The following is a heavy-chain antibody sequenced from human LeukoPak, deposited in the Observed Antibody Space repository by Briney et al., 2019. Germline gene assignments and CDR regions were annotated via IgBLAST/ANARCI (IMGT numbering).Heavy chain of an antibody. CDR2: ISYDGGNK. V-gene: IGHV3-33*05. Sequence: PGGSLRLSCAVSGFTFSRYGMHWVRQAPGKGPEWVALISYDGGNKDYVDSVKGRFTVSRDNSRNTLYLQVNSLRADDTAVYHCAKWGFSDRSGANFHSWGQGTLVTVSS. CDR3: AKWGFSDRSGANFHS. J-gene: IGHJ4*02. CDR1: GFTFSRYG. D-gene: IGHD3-22*01.